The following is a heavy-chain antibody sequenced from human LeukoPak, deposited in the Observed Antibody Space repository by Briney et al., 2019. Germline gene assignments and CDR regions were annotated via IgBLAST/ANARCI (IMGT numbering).Heavy chain of an antibody. V-gene: IGHV3-23*01. J-gene: IGHJ4*02. Sequence: GGSLRLSCAASGFTFSNYAMSWVRQAPGKGLEWVSTIIANGGIAYYADTVQGRFTISRDKSKNTVYLQMSSLRVEDTAVYYCSKRIALTSFDYWCQGTLVTV. CDR1: GFTFSNYA. CDR2: IIANGGIA. CDR3: SKRIALTSFDY. D-gene: IGHD6-13*01.